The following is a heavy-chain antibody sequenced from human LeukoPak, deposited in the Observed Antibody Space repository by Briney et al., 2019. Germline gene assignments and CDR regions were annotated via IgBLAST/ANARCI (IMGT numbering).Heavy chain of an antibody. J-gene: IGHJ6*02. D-gene: IGHD2-21*02. CDR3: AKDLRVCGGDCPPEYYGMDV. CDR2: ISYDGSNK. Sequence: GGSLRLSCAASGFTFSSYGMHWVRQAPGKGLEWVAVISYDGSNKYYADSVKGRFTISRDNSKNTLYLQMNSLRAEDTAVYYCAKDLRVCGGDCPPEYYGMDVWGQGTTVTVSS. CDR1: GFTFSSYG. V-gene: IGHV3-30*18.